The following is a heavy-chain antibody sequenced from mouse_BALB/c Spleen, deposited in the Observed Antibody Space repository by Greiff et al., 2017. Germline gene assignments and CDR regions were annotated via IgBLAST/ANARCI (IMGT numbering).Heavy chain of an antibody. CDR1: GFTFTYYY. V-gene: IGHV7-3*02. CDR3: ARDKGAWFAY. Sequence: EVQLQEPAGGSVQPGGSLRLSSATSGFTFTYYYISWVLQPPGKALEWLGFIRNKANGYTTEYSASVKGRFTISRDNSQSILYLQMNTLRAEDSATYYCARDKGAWFAYWGQGSLVTVS. J-gene: IGHJ3*01. CDR2: IRNKANGYTT.